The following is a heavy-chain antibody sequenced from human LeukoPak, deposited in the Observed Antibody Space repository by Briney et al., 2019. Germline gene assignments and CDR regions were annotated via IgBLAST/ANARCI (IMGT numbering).Heavy chain of an antibody. J-gene: IGHJ6*02. D-gene: IGHD2-2*02. CDR1: GGSCSDSY. CDR2: INHSGST. CDR3: ARGSRYCSSISCYKYYYAMDV. Sequence: PSETLSLTCAVYGGSCSDSYWSWIRQPPGKGLEWIGEINHSGSTNFKSSLKSRVTISVDTSKNQFSLKLSSVTAADTAVYFCARGSRYCSSISCYKYYYAMDVWGQGTTVTVSS. V-gene: IGHV4-34*01.